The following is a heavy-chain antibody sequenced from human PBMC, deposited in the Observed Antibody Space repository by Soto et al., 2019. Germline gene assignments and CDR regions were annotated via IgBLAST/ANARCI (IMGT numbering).Heavy chain of an antibody. CDR2: IYYSGST. D-gene: IGHD5-18*01. CDR1: GGSISSSSYY. CDR3: ARPIKAMGLYGMDV. Sequence: PSETLALTCTVSGGSISSSSYYWGWIRQPPGKGLEWIGTIYYSGSTYYNPSLKSRVTISVDTSKNQFSLNLSSVTAADTAVYYCARPIKAMGLYGMDVWGQGTTVTASS. J-gene: IGHJ6*02. V-gene: IGHV4-39*01.